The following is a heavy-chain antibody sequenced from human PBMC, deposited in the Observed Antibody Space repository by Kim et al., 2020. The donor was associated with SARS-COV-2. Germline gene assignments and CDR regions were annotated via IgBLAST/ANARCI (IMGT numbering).Heavy chain of an antibody. CDR1: GLPFSNYG. J-gene: IGHJ4*02. CDR3: AKGQDYTTYIPYFDY. CDR2: ISADGSIK. D-gene: IGHD4-4*01. V-gene: IGHV3-30*18. Sequence: GGSLRLSCAASGLPFSNYGFHWVRQAPGEGLEWVSLISADGSIKLYADSVKGRFTISRDNSKNTLYLQMNSLRAEDTAVYYCAKGQDYTTYIPYFDYWGQGTLVTVSS.